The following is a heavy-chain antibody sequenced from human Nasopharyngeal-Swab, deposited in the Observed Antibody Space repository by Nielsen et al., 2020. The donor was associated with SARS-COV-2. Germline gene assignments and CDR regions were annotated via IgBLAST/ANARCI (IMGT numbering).Heavy chain of an antibody. CDR1: GGSISSGSYY. D-gene: IGHD2-15*01. Sequence: SETLSLTCTVSGGSISSGSYYWSWIRQPAGKGLEWIGRTYTSGSTNYNPSLKSRVTISVDTSKNQFSLKLSSVTAADTAVYYCARAEEDCSGGSCYFVFDYWGQGTLVTVSS. J-gene: IGHJ4*02. CDR3: ARAEEDCSGGSCYFVFDY. CDR2: TYTSGST. V-gene: IGHV4-61*02.